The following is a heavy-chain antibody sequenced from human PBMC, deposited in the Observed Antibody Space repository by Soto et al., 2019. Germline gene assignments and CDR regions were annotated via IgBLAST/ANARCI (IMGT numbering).Heavy chain of an antibody. CDR1: GFTFSSYS. Sequence: HPGGSLRLSCAASGFTFSSYSMNWVRQAPGKGLEWVSMVYAGGPTLYADSLKGRVTVSIDNSKNTMYLQMNSLRDEDTAVYYCAREHHGSWPWGQGIVVTVSS. CDR2: VYAGGPT. D-gene: IGHD6-6*01. V-gene: IGHV3-66*01. CDR3: AREHHGSWP. J-gene: IGHJ5*02.